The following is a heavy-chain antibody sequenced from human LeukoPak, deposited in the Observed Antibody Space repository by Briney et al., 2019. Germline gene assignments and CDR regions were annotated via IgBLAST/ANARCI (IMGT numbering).Heavy chain of an antibody. CDR1: GFTFSSYA. CDR2: ISYDGSSK. Sequence: GGSLRLSCAASGFTFSSYAMHWVRQAPGKGLEWVAVISYDGSSKYYADSVKGRFTISRDNSKNTLYLQMNSLRAEDMAVYYCARDKGYCSSTSCYYYYYGMDVWSQGTTVTVSS. CDR3: ARDKGYCSSTSCYYYYYGMDV. D-gene: IGHD2-2*01. V-gene: IGHV3-30-3*01. J-gene: IGHJ6*02.